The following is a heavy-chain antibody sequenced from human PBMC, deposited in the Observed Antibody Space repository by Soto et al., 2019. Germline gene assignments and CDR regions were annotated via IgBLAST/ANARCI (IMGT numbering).Heavy chain of an antibody. V-gene: IGHV2-5*02. D-gene: IGHD4-17*01. CDR2: IYWDDDK. CDR1: GFSLTTSGVG. J-gene: IGHJ5*02. Sequence: QITLKESGPTLVKPTQTLTLTCTFSGFSLTTSGVGVGWIRQPPGKALEWLALIYWDDDKRYSPSLKSRLTTTKDTSQNHVVITVRDMDPPVTAAYFCAHRTSTVTWWFAPWGQGPLVTVSS. CDR3: AHRTSTVTWWFAP.